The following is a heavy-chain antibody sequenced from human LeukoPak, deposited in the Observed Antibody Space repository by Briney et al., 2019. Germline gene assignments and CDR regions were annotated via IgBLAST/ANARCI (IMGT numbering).Heavy chain of an antibody. D-gene: IGHD3-9*01. V-gene: IGHV3-48*01. J-gene: IGHJ4*02. Sequence: SGGSLRLSCAASGFIFGSYSMNWVRQAPGKGLEWVSYISSSSSNMYYADSVKGRFTISRDNAKNSLYLQMNSLRAEDTTVYYCARGVTTGWSRYFFDFWGQGTLVTVSS. CDR1: GFIFGSYS. CDR2: ISSSSSNM. CDR3: ARGVTTGWSRYFFDF.